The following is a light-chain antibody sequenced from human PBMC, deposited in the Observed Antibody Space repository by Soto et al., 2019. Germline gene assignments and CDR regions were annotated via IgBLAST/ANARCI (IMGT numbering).Light chain of an antibody. CDR3: QQCKDWPLT. CDR2: DAS. V-gene: IGKV3-15*01. Sequence: ETVMTQSLVTLAVSPGERPTLSCRASQSVTSDLAWYQQKSGQXPRXXIFDASTRATGVPARFIGSGSGTEFTLTISSLQSEDFEVYYCQQCKDWPLTFGGGTKVDIK. J-gene: IGKJ4*01. CDR1: QSVTSD.